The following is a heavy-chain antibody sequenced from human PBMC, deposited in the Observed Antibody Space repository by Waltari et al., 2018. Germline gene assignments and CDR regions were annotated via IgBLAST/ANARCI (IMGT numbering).Heavy chain of an antibody. J-gene: IGHJ4*02. CDR1: GFTFSSYA. CDR2: ISGSGGST. V-gene: IGHV3-23*01. D-gene: IGHD3-22*01. Sequence: EVQLLESGGGLVQPGGSLRLSCAASGFTFSSYAMSWVRQAPGKGLEWVSAISGSGGSTYYADSVKGRFTISRDNSKNTLYLQMNSLRAEDTAVYYCANTQWLLGKVDYWGQGTLVTVSS. CDR3: ANTQWLLGKVDY.